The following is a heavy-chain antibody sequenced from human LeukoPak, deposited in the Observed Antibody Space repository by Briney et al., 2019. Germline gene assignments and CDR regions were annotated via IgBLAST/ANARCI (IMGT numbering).Heavy chain of an antibody. D-gene: IGHD6-19*01. J-gene: IGHJ4*02. Sequence: PSETLSLTCAVYGGSFRDYYWNWIRQSPGKGLEWIGEIHHSGSTNYNPSLKSRVTISVDTSKNQFSLKLSSVTAADTAVYYCASIVRDSGWYRSQKKNRNKSPGDYWGQGTLVTVSS. CDR1: GGSFRDYY. CDR3: ASIVRDSGWYRSQKKNRNKSPGDY. V-gene: IGHV4-34*01. CDR2: IHHSGST.